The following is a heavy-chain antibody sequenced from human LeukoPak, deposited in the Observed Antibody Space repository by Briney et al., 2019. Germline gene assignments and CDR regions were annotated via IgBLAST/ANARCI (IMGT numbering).Heavy chain of an antibody. D-gene: IGHD1-20*01. J-gene: IGHJ4*02. CDR3: ARDAALGVTGTTEGFDY. CDR2: IIPIFGTA. CDR1: GGTFSSYA. Sequence: SVKVSCKASGGTFSSYAISWVRQAPGQGLEWMGGIIPIFGTANYAQKYQGRVTITADESTSTAYMELSSLRSEDTAVYYCARDAALGVTGTTEGFDYWGQGTLVTVSS. V-gene: IGHV1-69*13.